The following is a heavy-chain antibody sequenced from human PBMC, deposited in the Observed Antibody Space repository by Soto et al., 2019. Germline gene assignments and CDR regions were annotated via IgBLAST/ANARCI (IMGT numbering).Heavy chain of an antibody. CDR3: AHSRMHIHYFYNGMDV. V-gene: IGHV2-5*02. Sequence: QITLKESGPTLVNPTQTLTLTCTFSGFSLNSNGVGVAWIRQSPGKALEWLAVIFWDDDQRYSPSLEGRLTITKDTSKNQVVLTLANVGPVDAGTYFCAHSRMHIHYFYNGMDVWGQGTTVTVS. J-gene: IGHJ6*02. CDR2: IFWDDDQ. CDR1: GFSLNSNGVG.